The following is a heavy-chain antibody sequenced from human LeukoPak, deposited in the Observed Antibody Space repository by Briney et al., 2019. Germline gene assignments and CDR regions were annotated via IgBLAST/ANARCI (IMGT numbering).Heavy chain of an antibody. CDR2: ISTYNGNT. CDR3: ARDPTEDFWSGFYSYFDF. J-gene: IGHJ4*02. Sequence: GASVKVSCKASGYTFTTYGLSWVRQAPGQGLEWMGWISTYNGNTNYAQKFQGRVTMTTDTSTSTDYMELRSLRSDDTAVYYCARDPTEDFWSGFYSYFDFWGQGTLVTVSS. CDR1: GYTFTTYG. V-gene: IGHV1-18*01. D-gene: IGHD3-3*01.